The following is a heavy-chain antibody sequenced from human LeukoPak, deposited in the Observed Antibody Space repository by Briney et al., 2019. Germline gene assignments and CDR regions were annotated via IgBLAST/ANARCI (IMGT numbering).Heavy chain of an antibody. Sequence: GGSLRLSCAASGFTFSSYAMHWVRQAPGKGLEWVAVISYDGSNKYYADSVKGRFTISRDNSKNTLYLQMNSLRAEDTAVYYCARDSSLTFDYWSQGTLVTVSS. J-gene: IGHJ4*02. CDR3: ARDSSLTFDY. CDR2: ISYDGSNK. V-gene: IGHV3-30-3*01. D-gene: IGHD6-6*01. CDR1: GFTFSSYA.